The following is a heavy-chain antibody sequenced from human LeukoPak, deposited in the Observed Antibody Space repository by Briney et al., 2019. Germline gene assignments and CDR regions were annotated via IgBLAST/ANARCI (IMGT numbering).Heavy chain of an antibody. Sequence: KTGGSLRLSCAASGFTFSSYGMHWVRQAPGKGLEWVAVISYGGSNKYYADSVKGRFTISRDNSKNTLYLQMNSLRAEDTAVYYCAKDSVDTAMFDGMDVWGQGTTVTVSS. V-gene: IGHV3-30*18. CDR1: GFTFSSYG. CDR3: AKDSVDTAMFDGMDV. J-gene: IGHJ6*02. CDR2: ISYGGSNK. D-gene: IGHD5-18*01.